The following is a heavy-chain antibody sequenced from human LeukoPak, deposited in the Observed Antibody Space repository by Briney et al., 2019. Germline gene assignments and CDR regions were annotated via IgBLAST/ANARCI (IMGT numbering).Heavy chain of an antibody. CDR3: AKLAYYYDSSGYYDYY. J-gene: IGHJ4*02. Sequence: SETLSLTCAVSGYSISSGYYWGWIRQPPGKGLEGIGSIYHSGSTYYNPSLKSRVTISVDTSKNQFSPNLSSVTAADTAVYYCAKLAYYYDSSGYYDYYWGQGTLVTVSS. CDR2: IYHSGST. CDR1: GYSISSGYY. D-gene: IGHD3-22*01. V-gene: IGHV4-38-2*01.